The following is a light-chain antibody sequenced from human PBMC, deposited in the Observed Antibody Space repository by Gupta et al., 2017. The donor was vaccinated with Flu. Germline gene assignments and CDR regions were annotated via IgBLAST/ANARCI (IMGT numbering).Light chain of an antibody. CDR3: QQYGSSLHT. CDR1: QRVSSSY. J-gene: IGKJ2*01. Sequence: IVFTPVPRTLSLSPGERATLSCRASQRVSSSYLAWYQQKPGQAPRLLIYGASSRATGIPDRFSGSGSGTDFTLTISRLEPEDFAVYYCQQYGSSLHTFGQGTKLEIK. CDR2: GAS. V-gene: IGKV3-20*01.